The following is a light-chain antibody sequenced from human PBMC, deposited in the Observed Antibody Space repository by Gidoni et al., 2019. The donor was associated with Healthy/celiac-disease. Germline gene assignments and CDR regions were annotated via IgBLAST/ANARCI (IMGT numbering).Light chain of an antibody. J-gene: IGKJ1*01. CDR2: GAS. CDR1: QSVSSSY. V-gene: IGKV3-20*01. CDR3: QQYGSSLPWT. Sequence: EIVLTQPPGTLSLSPGERATLSCRARQSVSSSYLAWYQQKPGQAPRLLIYGASSRATGIPDRFSGSGSGTDFTLTISRLEPEDFAVYYCQQYGSSLPWTFGQGTKVEIK.